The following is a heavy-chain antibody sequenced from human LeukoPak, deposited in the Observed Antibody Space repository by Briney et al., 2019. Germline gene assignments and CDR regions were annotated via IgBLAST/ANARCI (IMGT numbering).Heavy chain of an antibody. CDR2: IYSGGST. CDR1: GFTVSSNY. D-gene: IGHD6-19*01. V-gene: IGHV3-66*01. J-gene: IGHJ4*02. Sequence: PGGSLRLSCAASGFTVSSNYMSWVRQAPGKGLEWVSVIYSGGSTYYADSVKGRFTISRDNSKNTLYLQMNSLRAEDTAVYYCARDQTYSSGWYTKVPFDYWGQGTLVTVSS. CDR3: ARDQTYSSGWYTKVPFDY.